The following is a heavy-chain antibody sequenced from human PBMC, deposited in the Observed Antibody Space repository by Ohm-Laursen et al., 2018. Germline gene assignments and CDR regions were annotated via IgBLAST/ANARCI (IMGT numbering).Heavy chain of an antibody. CDR1: SDSISSYY. D-gene: IGHD3-16*01. CDR3: ARRRQTPGGNVFDI. J-gene: IGHJ3*02. Sequence: TLSLTCTISSDSISSYYWNWIRQPAGKGLEWIGRLYGGSIDYNPSLKGRATMSLDTSKNQLSLSLISVTAADTAIYYCARRRQTPGGNVFDIWGQGTLITVSS. CDR2: LYGGSI. V-gene: IGHV4-4*07.